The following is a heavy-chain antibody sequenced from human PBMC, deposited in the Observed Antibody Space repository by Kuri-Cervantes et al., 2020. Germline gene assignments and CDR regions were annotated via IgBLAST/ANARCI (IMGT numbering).Heavy chain of an antibody. CDR2: IHHSGVT. CDR1: GYSIIRGYF. J-gene: IGHJ5*02. Sequence: SETLSLTCDVSGYSIIRGYFWVWIRLPPGKGLQWIGSIHHSGVTHYNPSLTSRVTISRDTSNNQFSLTLTSVTAADTAIYYCARHSDSRSYYGWFDPWGQGSLVTVSS. D-gene: IGHD1-26*01. CDR3: ARHSDSRSYYGWFDP. V-gene: IGHV4-38-2*01.